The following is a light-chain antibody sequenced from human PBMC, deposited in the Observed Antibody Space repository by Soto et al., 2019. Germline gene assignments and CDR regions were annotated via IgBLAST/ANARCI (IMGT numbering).Light chain of an antibody. V-gene: IGLV2-14*03. Sequence: QSALTQPASVSGSPGQSITISCTGTSSDVGAYTFVSWYQQHPDKVPKLMIFDVSSRPSGVSDRFSGSKSGNTASLTISGLQPEDEADYYCSSYTSSSTHVFGRGTKVTVL. CDR1: SSDVGAYTF. CDR2: DVS. CDR3: SSYTSSSTHV. J-gene: IGLJ1*01.